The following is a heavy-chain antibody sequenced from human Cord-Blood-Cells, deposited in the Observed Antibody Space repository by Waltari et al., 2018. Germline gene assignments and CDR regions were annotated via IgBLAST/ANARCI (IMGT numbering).Heavy chain of an antibody. V-gene: IGHV3-74*01. J-gene: IGHJ6*02. D-gene: IGHD5-12*01. CDR1: GFSFSTSR. CDR2: INSDGSST. CDR3: AREERWLQYYYYGMDV. Sequence: DVQLVESGGGLVQPRRSLRLSCAAPGFSFSTSRLHSAPPAPGQGLVWVERINSDGSSTSDADSVKGRFTISRDNGKNTLYLQMNSLRAEDTAVYYCAREERWLQYYYYGMDVWGQGTTVTVSS.